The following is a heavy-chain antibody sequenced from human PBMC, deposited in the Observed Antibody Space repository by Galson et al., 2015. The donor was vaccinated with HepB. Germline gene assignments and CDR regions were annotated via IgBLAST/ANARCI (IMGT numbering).Heavy chain of an antibody. CDR3: ARDEYYDSSGTFDI. CDR1: GFTFSSYG. V-gene: IGHV3-33*01. CDR2: IWYDGSNK. D-gene: IGHD3-22*01. J-gene: IGHJ3*02. Sequence: SLRLSCAASGFTFSSYGMHWVRQAPGKGLEWVAVIWYDGSNKYYADSVKGRFTISRDNSKNTLYLQMNSLRAEDTAVYYCARDEYYDSSGTFDIWGQGTMVTVSS.